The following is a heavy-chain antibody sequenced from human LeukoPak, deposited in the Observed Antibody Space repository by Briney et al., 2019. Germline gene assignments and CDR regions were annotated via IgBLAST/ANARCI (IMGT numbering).Heavy chain of an antibody. Sequence: ASVKVSCKASGYTFTGYYMHWVRQAPGKGLEWMGWINPNSGGTNYAQKFQGRVIMTRDTSISTAYMELSRLRSDDTAVYYCARVPTIVGPLHAFDYWGQGTLVTVSS. CDR3: ARVPTIVGPLHAFDY. J-gene: IGHJ4*02. CDR2: INPNSGGT. D-gene: IGHD1-26*01. CDR1: GYTFTGYY. V-gene: IGHV1-2*02.